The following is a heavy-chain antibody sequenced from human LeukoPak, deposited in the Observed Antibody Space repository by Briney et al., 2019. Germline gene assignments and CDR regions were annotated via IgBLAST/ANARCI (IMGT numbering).Heavy chain of an antibody. CDR1: GGSIRSYY. Sequence: PSETLSLTCTLSGGSIRSYYWSWIRQPPGNGLEWIAYIYYSGSTNYNPSLKSRVTISVDTSKNQFSLKLSSVTAADTAVYYCARVYYSNSYDYWYFDLWGRGTLVTVSS. CDR2: IYYSGST. V-gene: IGHV4-59*01. D-gene: IGHD6-13*01. J-gene: IGHJ2*01. CDR3: ARVYYSNSYDYWYFDL.